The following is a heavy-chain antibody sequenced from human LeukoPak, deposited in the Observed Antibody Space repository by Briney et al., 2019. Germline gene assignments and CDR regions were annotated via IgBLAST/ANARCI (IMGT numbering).Heavy chain of an antibody. CDR2: ISGSGRST. CDR3: ARVSGTIRVWPQPFGDGMDV. Sequence: GGSLRLSCAASGFTFNNYGMGWVRQAPGKGLECVSAISGSGRSTYYADSVKGRFTISRDNSKNTLYLQMNSLRAEDTAVYYCARVSGTIRVWPQPFGDGMDVWGQGTTVTVSS. J-gene: IGHJ6*02. D-gene: IGHD3-10*01. CDR1: GFTFNNYG. V-gene: IGHV3-23*01.